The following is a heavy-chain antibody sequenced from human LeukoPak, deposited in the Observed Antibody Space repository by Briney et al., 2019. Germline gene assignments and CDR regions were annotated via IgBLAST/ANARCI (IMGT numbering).Heavy chain of an antibody. J-gene: IGHJ4*02. D-gene: IGHD3-22*01. CDR2: SYYSGST. Sequence: SETPSLTCTVSGCSISSSSYYWGWIRQPPGKGLEWIGSSYYSGSTYYNPSLKSRVTISVDTSKNQFSLKLSSVTAADTAMYYCASYYYDSSGYTWYYFDYWGQGNLVTVSS. CDR3: ASYYYDSSGYTWYYFDY. CDR1: GCSISSSSYY. V-gene: IGHV4-39*07.